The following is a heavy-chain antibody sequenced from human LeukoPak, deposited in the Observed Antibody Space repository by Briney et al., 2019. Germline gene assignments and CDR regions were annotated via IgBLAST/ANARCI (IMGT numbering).Heavy chain of an antibody. V-gene: IGHV4-34*01. CDR3: ARQDVVAAATMSLLRHWFDP. J-gene: IGHJ5*02. CDR1: GSFSDHS. CDR2: IDEKRRT. D-gene: IGHD6-13*01. Sequence: SETLSLTCAVYGSFSDHSWSWVRQPPGKGLEWIGEIDEKRRTSYSPSLTSRVTISVDTSKNQLSLKLNSVTAADTALYYCARQDVVAAATMSLLRHWFDPWGQGTLVTVSS.